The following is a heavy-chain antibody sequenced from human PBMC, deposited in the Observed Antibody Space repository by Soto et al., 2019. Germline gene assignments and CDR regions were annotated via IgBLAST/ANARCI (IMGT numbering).Heavy chain of an antibody. CDR2: ISWNSGSI. Sequence: EVQLVESGGGLVQPGRSLRLSCAASGFTFDDYAMHWVRQAPGKGLEWVSGISWNSGSIGYADSVKGRFTISRDNAKNSLYLQMNSVRAEDTALYYCAKDRYYGSGSYSDFDYWGQGPLVTVSS. V-gene: IGHV3-9*01. J-gene: IGHJ4*02. D-gene: IGHD3-10*01. CDR1: GFTFDDYA. CDR3: AKDRYYGSGSYSDFDY.